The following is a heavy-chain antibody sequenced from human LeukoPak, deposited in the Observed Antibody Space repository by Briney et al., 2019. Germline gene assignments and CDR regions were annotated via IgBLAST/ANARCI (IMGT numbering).Heavy chain of an antibody. D-gene: IGHD6-19*01. Sequence: GGSLRLSCAASGLTFSSYAMSWVRQAPGKGLEWVSAISGSGGSTYYADSVKDRFTISRDNSKNTLYLQMNSLRAEDTAVYYCARSNSSGWHHAPFDYWGQGTLVTVSS. J-gene: IGHJ4*02. CDR3: ARSNSSGWHHAPFDY. V-gene: IGHV3-23*01. CDR2: ISGSGGST. CDR1: GLTFSSYA.